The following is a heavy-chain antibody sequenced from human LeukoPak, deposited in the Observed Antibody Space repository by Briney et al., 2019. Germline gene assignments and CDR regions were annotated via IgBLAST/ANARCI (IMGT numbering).Heavy chain of an antibody. J-gene: IGHJ4*02. CDR1: GYTLTELS. V-gene: IGHV1-24*01. CDR3: ATVVDGSGWYQYYFDY. CDR2: SDPEDGET. Sequence: ASVKVSCKVSGYTLTELSMHWVRQAPGKGLEWMGGSDPEDGETIYAQKSQGRVTMTEDTSTDTAYMELSSLRSEDTAVYYCATVVDGSGWYQYYFDYWGQGTLVTVSS. D-gene: IGHD6-19*01.